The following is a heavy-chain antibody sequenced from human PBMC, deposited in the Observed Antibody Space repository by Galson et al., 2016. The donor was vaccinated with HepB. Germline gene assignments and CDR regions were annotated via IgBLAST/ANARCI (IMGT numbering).Heavy chain of an antibody. Sequence: SETLSLTCTVSGGSISTYYWNWIRQPPGKGLEWIGQIYYSGSTDYNPSLKSRVTISVDTSKNQFSLDLNSLTAADTAVYYCARADPYYFCGMDVGGQGTTVTVSS. J-gene: IGHJ6*02. CDR1: GGSISTYY. CDR2: IYYSGST. V-gene: IGHV4-59*01. CDR3: ARADPYYFCGMDV.